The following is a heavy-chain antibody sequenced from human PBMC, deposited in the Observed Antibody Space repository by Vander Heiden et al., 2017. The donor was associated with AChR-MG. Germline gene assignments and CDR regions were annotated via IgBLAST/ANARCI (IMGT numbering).Heavy chain of an antibody. CDR1: GYSFTSYR. Sequence: EVQLVQSGAEVKKPGESLKTPCKGSGYSFTSYRVGWVRQMPGKGLEWMGIIYPGDSDTRYSPSFQGQVTISADKSISTAYLQWSSLKASDTAMYYCARLGLEAFDYGDYGWFDPWGQGTLVTVSS. V-gene: IGHV5-51*01. J-gene: IGHJ5*02. CDR3: ARLGLEAFDYGDYGWFDP. CDR2: IYPGDSDT. D-gene: IGHD4-17*01.